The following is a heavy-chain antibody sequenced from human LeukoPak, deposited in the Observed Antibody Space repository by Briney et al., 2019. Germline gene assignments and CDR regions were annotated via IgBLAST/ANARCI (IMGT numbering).Heavy chain of an antibody. CDR2: INPNSGGT. J-gene: IGHJ4*02. CDR1: GYTFTSYY. V-gene: IGHV1-2*02. Sequence: ASVKVSCKASGYTFTSYYMHWVRQAPGQGLEWMGLINPNSGGTNYAQKFQGRVTMTRDTSISTAYMELSRLRSDDTAVYYCARGYYYDSSGYYAANLDYWGQGTLVTVSS. CDR3: ARGYYYDSSGYYAANLDY. D-gene: IGHD3-22*01.